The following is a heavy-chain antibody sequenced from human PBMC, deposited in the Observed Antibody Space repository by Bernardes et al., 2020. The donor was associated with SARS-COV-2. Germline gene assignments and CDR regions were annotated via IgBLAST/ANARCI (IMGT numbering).Heavy chain of an antibody. J-gene: IGHJ4*02. CDR2: VDHTGDT. CDR1: GGSLRGNY. CDR3: ARVSRKYQLPRHFDL. V-gene: IGHV4-34*01. D-gene: IGHD2-2*01. Sequence: SETLSLTCTVSGGSLRGNYWTWIRQPPGKGLEWSGEVDHTGDTSNNASLKSRVIISAATSENQFSMRMTSVTAADTAMYYCARVSRKYQLPRHFDLWGQGTLVTVSS.